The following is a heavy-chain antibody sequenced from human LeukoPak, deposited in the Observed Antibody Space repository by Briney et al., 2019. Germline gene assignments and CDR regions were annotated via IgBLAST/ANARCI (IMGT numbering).Heavy chain of an antibody. Sequence: PGGSLRLSCAASGFTFSSYAMSWVRQAPGKGLEWVSAIGGSGGSTYYADSVKGRFTISRDNAKNSLYLQMNSLRAEDTAVYYCAKDRAPYRFDPWGQGTLVTVSS. CDR2: IGGSGGST. V-gene: IGHV3-23*01. CDR3: AKDRAPYRFDP. J-gene: IGHJ5*02. CDR1: GFTFSSYA.